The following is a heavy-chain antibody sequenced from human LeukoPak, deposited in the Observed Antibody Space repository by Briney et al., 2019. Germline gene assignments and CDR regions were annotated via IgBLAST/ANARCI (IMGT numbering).Heavy chain of an antibody. Sequence: GGSLRLSCAASGFTVSSNYMSWVRQAPGKGLEWVSVIYSGGSTYYADSVKGRFTISRHNSKNTVYLQMNSLRAEDTAVYYCASRGGFSYFDYWGQGSPVTVSS. V-gene: IGHV3-53*04. J-gene: IGHJ4*02. CDR3: ASRGGFSYFDY. CDR1: GFTVSSNY. D-gene: IGHD3-10*01. CDR2: IYSGGST.